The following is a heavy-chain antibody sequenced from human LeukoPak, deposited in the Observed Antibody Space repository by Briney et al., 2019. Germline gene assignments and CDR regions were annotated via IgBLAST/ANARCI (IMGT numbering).Heavy chain of an antibody. D-gene: IGHD3-22*01. V-gene: IGHV3-74*01. J-gene: IGHJ3*02. Sequence: GGSLRLSCAASGFTFSSYWMHWVRQAPGKGLVWVSRINSDGSSTSYADSVRGRFTISRDNAKNTLYLLMNSLRAEDTAVYYCARGKWLSFAFDIWGQGTMVTVSS. CDR2: INSDGSST. CDR3: ARGKWLSFAFDI. CDR1: GFTFSSYW.